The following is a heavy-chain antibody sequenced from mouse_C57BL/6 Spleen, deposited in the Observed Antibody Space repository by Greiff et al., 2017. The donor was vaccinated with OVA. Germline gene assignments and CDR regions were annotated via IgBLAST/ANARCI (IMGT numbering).Heavy chain of an antibody. Sequence: EVQLVESGAELVKPGASVKLSCTASGFNIKDYYMHWVKQRTEQGLEWIGRIAPEDGETKYAPKFQGQATITADPSSNTAYLQLSSLTSEDTAVYYGASMYYDYDRDAMDYWGQGTSVTVSS. CDR1: GFNIKDYY. V-gene: IGHV14-2*01. J-gene: IGHJ4*01. CDR2: IAPEDGET. D-gene: IGHD2-4*01. CDR3: ASMYYDYDRDAMDY.